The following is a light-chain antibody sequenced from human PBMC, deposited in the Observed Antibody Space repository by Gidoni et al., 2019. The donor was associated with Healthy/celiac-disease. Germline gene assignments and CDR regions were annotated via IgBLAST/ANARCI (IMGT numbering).Light chain of an antibody. Sequence: EIVFTPSPATLSLSPGERATLSCRASQSVSSYLAWYQQKPGQAPRLLIYDASNRATGIPARFSGSGSGTDFTLTISSLEPEDFAVYYCQQRSNWPPAITFGPGTKVDIK. CDR3: QQRSNWPPAIT. CDR2: DAS. CDR1: QSVSSY. J-gene: IGKJ3*01. V-gene: IGKV3-11*01.